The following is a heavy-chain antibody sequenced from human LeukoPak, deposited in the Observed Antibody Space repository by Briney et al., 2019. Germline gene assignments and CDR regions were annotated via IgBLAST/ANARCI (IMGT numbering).Heavy chain of an antibody. CDR3: ASSTTDSHCSSTSCYPFDY. CDR2: IIPIFGTA. CDR1: GGTFSSYA. D-gene: IGHD2-2*01. Sequence: GASVKVSCKASGGTFSSYAISWVRQAPGQGLEWMGGIIPIFGTANYAQKFQGRVTITTDESTSTAYMELSSLRSEDTAVYYCASSTTDSHCSSTSCYPFDYWGQGTLVTVSS. J-gene: IGHJ4*02. V-gene: IGHV1-69*05.